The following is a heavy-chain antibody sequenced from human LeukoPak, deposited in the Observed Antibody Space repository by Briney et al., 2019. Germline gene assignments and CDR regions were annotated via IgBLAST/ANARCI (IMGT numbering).Heavy chain of an antibody. CDR2: FDPEDGET. V-gene: IGHV1-24*01. CDR1: GYTLTELS. CDR3: ARDGGWEDHIRDYYFDY. Sequence: ASVKVSCKVSGYTLTELSMHWVRQAPGKGLEWMGGFDPEDGETIYAQKFQGRVTMTEDTSADTAYMELSSLRSEDTAVYYCARDGGWEDHIRDYYFDYWGQGTLVTVSS. D-gene: IGHD1-26*01. J-gene: IGHJ4*02.